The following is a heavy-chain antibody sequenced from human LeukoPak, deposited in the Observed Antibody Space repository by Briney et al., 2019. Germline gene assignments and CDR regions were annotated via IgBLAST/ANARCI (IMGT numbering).Heavy chain of an antibody. D-gene: IGHD1-26*01. CDR1: GGSISSYY. CDR3: GRVSGSYFSIDY. Sequence: SETLSLTCTVSGGSISSYYWSWIRPPAGKGLEWIGRIYTSGSTNYNPSLKSRVTMSVDTAKNQFSLKLSSVGAADTAVYYCGRVSGSYFSIDYWGQGALVTVSS. CDR2: IYTSGST. V-gene: IGHV4-4*07. J-gene: IGHJ4*02.